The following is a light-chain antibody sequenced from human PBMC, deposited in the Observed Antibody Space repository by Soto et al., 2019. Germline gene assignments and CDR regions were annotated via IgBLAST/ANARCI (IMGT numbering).Light chain of an antibody. CDR1: SSNIGINT. V-gene: IGLV1-44*01. CDR3: AAWDDSLNGYV. Sequence: QSVLTQPPSASGTPGQRVTISWSGSSSNIGINTVNWYQHLPGTAPQLLIYGTDQRPSGVPDRFSASKSGTSASLAITGLQSEDEADYYCAAWDDSLNGYVFGSGTKVTVL. J-gene: IGLJ1*01. CDR2: GTD.